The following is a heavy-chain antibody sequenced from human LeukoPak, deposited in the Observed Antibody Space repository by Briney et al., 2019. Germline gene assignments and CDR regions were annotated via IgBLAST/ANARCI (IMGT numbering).Heavy chain of an antibody. CDR2: ITSISDGT. CDR3: AKALGGSWYTEPIDY. V-gene: IGHV3-23*01. J-gene: IGHJ4*02. CDR1: GFAFNIYA. Sequence: PGGSLRLSCAASGFAFNIYAMSWVRQAPGEGLEWVSSITSISDGTFYADSVKGRFTISRDNSKNLSLQMNSLRAEDTAVYYCAKALGGSWYTEPIDYWGQGTLVTVSS. D-gene: IGHD6-13*01.